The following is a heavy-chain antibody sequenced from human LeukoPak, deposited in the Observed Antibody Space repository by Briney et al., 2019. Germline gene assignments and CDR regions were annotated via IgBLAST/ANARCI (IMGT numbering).Heavy chain of an antibody. D-gene: IGHD3-3*01. CDR2: ISSSGSTI. V-gene: IGHV3-11*04. CDR3: AKDYQYYDFWSGYWGLGTGSDY. J-gene: IGHJ4*02. Sequence: GGSLRLSCAASGFTFSDYYMSWIRQAPGKGLEWVSYISSSGSTIYYADSVKGRFTISRDNSKNTLYLQMNSLRAEDTAVYYCAKDYQYYDFWSGYWGLGTGSDYWGQGTLVTVSS. CDR1: GFTFSDYY.